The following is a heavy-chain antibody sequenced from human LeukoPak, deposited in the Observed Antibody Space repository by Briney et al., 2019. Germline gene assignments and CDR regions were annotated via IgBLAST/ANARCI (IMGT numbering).Heavy chain of an antibody. Sequence: GGSLRLSCAASGFTFDDYAMHWVRQAPGKGLVWVSRINSDGSSTSYADSVKGRITISRDNAKNTLYLQMNSLRAEDAAVYYCAREGIVEMATMRAFDIWGQGTMVTVPS. CDR1: GFTFDDYA. J-gene: IGHJ3*02. CDR3: AREGIVEMATMRAFDI. CDR2: INSDGSST. D-gene: IGHD5-24*01. V-gene: IGHV3-74*01.